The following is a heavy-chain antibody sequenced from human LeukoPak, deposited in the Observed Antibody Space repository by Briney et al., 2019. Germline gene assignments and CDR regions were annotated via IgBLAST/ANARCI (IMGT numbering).Heavy chain of an antibody. Sequence: SETLSLTCTVSGGSISSYYWSWIRQPPGKGLEWIGYIYTSGSTNYNPSLKSRVTISVDTSKNQFSLKLSSVTAADTAVYYCARDPEGHGNYFDYWGQGALVTVSS. V-gene: IGHV4-4*09. J-gene: IGHJ4*02. D-gene: IGHD1-14*01. CDR1: GGSISSYY. CDR3: ARDPEGHGNYFDY. CDR2: IYTSGST.